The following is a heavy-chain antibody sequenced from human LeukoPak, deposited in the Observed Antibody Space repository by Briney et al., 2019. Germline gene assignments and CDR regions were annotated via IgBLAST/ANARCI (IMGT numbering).Heavy chain of an antibody. CDR1: GGSISSYY. CDR3: ASRIFVGAFDI. Sequence: SETLSLTCTVSGGSISSYYWSWIRQPPGKGLEWIGYIYYSGSTNYNPSLKSRVTISVDTSKNQFSLKLSSVAAADTAVYYCASRIFVGAFDIWGQGTMVTVSS. CDR2: IYYSGST. J-gene: IGHJ3*02. V-gene: IGHV4-59*13. D-gene: IGHD3-3*01.